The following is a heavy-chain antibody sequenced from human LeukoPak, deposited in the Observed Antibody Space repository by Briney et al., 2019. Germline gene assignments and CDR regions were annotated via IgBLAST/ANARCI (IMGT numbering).Heavy chain of an antibody. CDR2: IRNDGSNK. D-gene: IGHD6-13*01. CDR1: GFIFSSYG. J-gene: IGHJ4*02. CDR3: ARDHPGIAAAVDY. Sequence: GGSLRLSCAASGFIFSSYGMHWVRQAPGKGLEWVAFIRNDGSNKYYADSVKGRFTISRDNSKNSLYLQMNSLRAEDTAVYYCARDHPGIAAAVDYWGQGTLVTVSS. V-gene: IGHV3-30*02.